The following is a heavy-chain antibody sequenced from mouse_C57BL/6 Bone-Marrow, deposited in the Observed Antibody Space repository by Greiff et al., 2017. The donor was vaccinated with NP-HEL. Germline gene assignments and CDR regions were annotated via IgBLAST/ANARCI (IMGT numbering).Heavy chain of an antibody. D-gene: IGHD6-1*01. Sequence: EVQLQQSGAELVRPGASVKLSCTASGFNITDDYMHWVKQRPEQGLEWIGWIDPENGDTDYASKFQGKATITADTSSNTAYLQLSSLTSEYTAVYYCTSGGLDGEGGPSAIGYWGQGTSVTVSS. CDR2: IDPENGDT. J-gene: IGHJ4*01. CDR1: GFNITDDY. CDR3: TSGGLDGEGGPSAIGY. V-gene: IGHV14-4*01.